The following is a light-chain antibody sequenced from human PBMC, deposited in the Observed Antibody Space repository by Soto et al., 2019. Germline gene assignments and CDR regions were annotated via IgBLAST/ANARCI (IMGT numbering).Light chain of an antibody. J-gene: IGKJ4*01. CDR1: QSVDYN. CDR3: QQYKTWLT. CDR2: GVA. Sequence: EVVLTQSPATLSVSPGGRVTLSCRASQSVDYNLAWYQQKPGQAPRLLIYGVATRATGIPARFSGSASGTEFTLTISSLQSEDFAIYYCQQYKTWLTFGGGTKVDIK. V-gene: IGKV3-15*01.